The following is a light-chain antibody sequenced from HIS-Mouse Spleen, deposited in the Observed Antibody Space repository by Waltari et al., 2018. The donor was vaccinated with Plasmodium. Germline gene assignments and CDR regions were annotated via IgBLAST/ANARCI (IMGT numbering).Light chain of an antibody. J-gene: IGLJ3*02. CDR2: YYSDSDK. CDR1: SDTNVGSYN. V-gene: IGLV5-37*01. Sequence: QPVLTQPPSSSASPGESARLTCTLPSDTNVGSYNIHWYQQKPGSPPRYPLYYYSDSDKGQGSGVPSRFSGSKDASANTGILLISGLQSEDEADYYCMIWPSNASGVFGGGTKLTVL. CDR3: MIWPSNASGV.